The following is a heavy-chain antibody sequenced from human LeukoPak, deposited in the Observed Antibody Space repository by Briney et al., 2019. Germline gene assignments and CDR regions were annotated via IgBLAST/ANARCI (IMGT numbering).Heavy chain of an antibody. V-gene: IGHV3-48*03. D-gene: IGHD3-10*01. CDR3: ARRGRLAGSFDY. J-gene: IGHJ4*02. CDR2: ISSSGSTI. Sequence: GGSLRLSCAASGFTFSSYEMNWVRQAPGKGLEWVSYISSSGSTIYYADSVKGRFTISRDNAKNSLYLQMNSLRAEDTAVYYCARRGRLAGSFDYWGQGTLVTVSS. CDR1: GFTFSSYE.